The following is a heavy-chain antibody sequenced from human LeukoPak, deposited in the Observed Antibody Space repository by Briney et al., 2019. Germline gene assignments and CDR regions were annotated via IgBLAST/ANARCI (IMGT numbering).Heavy chain of an antibody. CDR3: AREEEVYYGSGSYSQLDY. Sequence: SQTLSLTCTVSGGSISSGSYYWSWIRQPAGKGLEWIGRIYTSGSTNYNPSLKSRVTISVDTSKNQFSLKLSSVTAADTAVYYCAREEEVYYGSGSYSQLDYWGQGTLVTASS. CDR1: GGSISSGSYY. V-gene: IGHV4-61*02. CDR2: IYTSGST. J-gene: IGHJ4*02. D-gene: IGHD3-10*01.